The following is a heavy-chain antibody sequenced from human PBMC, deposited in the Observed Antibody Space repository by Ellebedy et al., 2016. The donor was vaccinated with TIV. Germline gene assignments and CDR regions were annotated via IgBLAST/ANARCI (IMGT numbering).Heavy chain of an antibody. CDR2: MYYSGSS. V-gene: IGHV4-59*01. J-gene: IGHJ4*02. D-gene: IGHD2-2*01. CDR1: GGSIRNYY. Sequence: MPSETLSLTCTVSGGSIRNYYWTWIRQPPGKGLEWIGHMYYSGSSNYTPSLRSRVTMSIDTSKNQFSLKMSSVTAADTAVYYCAASESADSDYWGPGTLVTVSS. CDR3: AASESADSDY.